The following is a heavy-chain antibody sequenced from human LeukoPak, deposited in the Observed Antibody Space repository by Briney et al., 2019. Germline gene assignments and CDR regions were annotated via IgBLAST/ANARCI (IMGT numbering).Heavy chain of an antibody. D-gene: IGHD5-18*01. J-gene: IGHJ4*02. Sequence: SVKVSCKASGGTFSSYAISWVRQAPGQGLEWMGRIIPIFSIANYAQKFQGRVTITADKSTSTAYMELSSLRSEDTAVYSCARDMNVRGYSYGPFDYWGQGTLVTVSS. CDR1: GGTFSSYA. CDR2: IIPIFSIA. V-gene: IGHV1-69*04. CDR3: ARDMNVRGYSYGPFDY.